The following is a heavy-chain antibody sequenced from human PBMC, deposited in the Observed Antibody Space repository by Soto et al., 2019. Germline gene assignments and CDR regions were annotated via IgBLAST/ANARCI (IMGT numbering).Heavy chain of an antibody. Sequence: QVQLVQSGPDLKRPGASMKVSCKASGYTFTSYGISWVRQAPGQGLEWMAWISPLKGRTQYSQKAQGRVTLSTDTSSNTAYMEMTTLRVDDTAVYYCAMDYGYRPEYFKHWGQGTLGTVS. J-gene: IGHJ1*01. V-gene: IGHV1-18*04. CDR3: AMDYGYRPEYFKH. D-gene: IGHD4-17*01. CDR1: GYTFTSYG. CDR2: ISPLKGRT.